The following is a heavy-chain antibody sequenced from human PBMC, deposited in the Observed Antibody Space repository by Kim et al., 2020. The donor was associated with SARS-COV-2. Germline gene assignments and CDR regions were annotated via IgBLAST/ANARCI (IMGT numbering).Heavy chain of an antibody. D-gene: IGHD6-13*01. CDR2: ISAYNGNT. CDR1: GYTFTSYG. Sequence: ASVKVSCKASGYTFTSYGISWVRQAPGQGLEWMGWISAYNGNTNYAQKLQGRVTMTTDTSTSTAYMELRSLRSDDTAVYYCARRVYSSSWYSGEGWFDPWGQGTLVTVPS. J-gene: IGHJ5*02. CDR3: ARRVYSSSWYSGEGWFDP. V-gene: IGHV1-18*01.